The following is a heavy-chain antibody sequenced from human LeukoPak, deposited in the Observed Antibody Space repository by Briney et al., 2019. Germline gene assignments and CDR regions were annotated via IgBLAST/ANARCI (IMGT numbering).Heavy chain of an antibody. V-gene: IGHV3-23*01. J-gene: IGHJ4*02. CDR1: GFSLSSFA. CDR3: AKRITATTGFYFDS. Sequence: GGSLRLSCVGSGFSLSSFAMSWVRQGPGRGLELVSTISGGGRLTYYADSVKGRFTISRDDSKNMQFLEMSSLRPEDTAVYFCAKRITATTGFYFDSWGQGALVTVSA. D-gene: IGHD1-26*01. CDR2: ISGGGRLT.